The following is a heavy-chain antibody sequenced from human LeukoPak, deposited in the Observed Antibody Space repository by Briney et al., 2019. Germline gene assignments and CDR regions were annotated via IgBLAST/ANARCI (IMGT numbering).Heavy chain of an antibody. CDR1: GYTFTSYD. D-gene: IGHD3-16*02. V-gene: IGHV1-8*01. Sequence: ASVKVSCKASGYTFTSYDINWVRQATGQGLEWMGWMNPNSGNTGYAQKFQGRVTMTRNTSISTAYMELSSLRSEDTAVYYCARGGAFGGVIATGVFDPWGQGTLVTVSS. CDR2: MNPNSGNT. CDR3: ARGGAFGGVIATGVFDP. J-gene: IGHJ5*02.